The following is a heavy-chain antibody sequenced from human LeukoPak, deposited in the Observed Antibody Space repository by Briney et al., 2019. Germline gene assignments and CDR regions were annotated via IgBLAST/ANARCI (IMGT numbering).Heavy chain of an antibody. Sequence: PSETLSLTCTVSGGSISSGSYYWSWIRQPAGKGLEWIGRIYTSGSTNYNPSLKSRVTISVDTSKNQFSLKLSSVTAADTAVYYCARTGYWYFDLWGRGTLVTVSS. D-gene: IGHD1-1*01. J-gene: IGHJ2*01. CDR2: IYTSGST. V-gene: IGHV4-61*02. CDR3: ARTGYWYFDL. CDR1: GGSISSGSYY.